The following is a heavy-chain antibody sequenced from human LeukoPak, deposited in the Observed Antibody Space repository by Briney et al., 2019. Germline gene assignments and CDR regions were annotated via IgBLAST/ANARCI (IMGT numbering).Heavy chain of an antibody. Sequence: GGSLRLSCAASGFTFSSYAMHWVRQAPGKGLEYVSAISSNGGSTYYANSVKGRFTISRDNSKNTLYLQMNSVRAEDTAVYYCAREVVGHVDTAMVLDYWGQGTLVTVSS. J-gene: IGHJ4*02. CDR3: AREVVGHVDTAMVLDY. D-gene: IGHD5-18*01. CDR1: GFTFSSYA. CDR2: ISSNGGST. V-gene: IGHV3-64*01.